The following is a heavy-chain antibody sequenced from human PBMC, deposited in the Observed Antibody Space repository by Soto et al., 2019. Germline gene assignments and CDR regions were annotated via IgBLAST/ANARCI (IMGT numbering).Heavy chain of an antibody. CDR2: ISYDGSKK. D-gene: IGHD3-10*01. V-gene: IGHV3-30*18. CDR1: GFTFSSYG. CDR3: AKGYITMVRGVLLY. J-gene: IGHJ4*02. Sequence: QVQLVESGGGVVQPGRSLRLSCAASGFTFSSYGMHWVRQAPGKGLEWVAVISYDGSKKYYADSVKGRFTISRDNSKNTLNLQMNSLRAEDTAVYYCAKGYITMVRGVLLYWGQGTLVTVSS.